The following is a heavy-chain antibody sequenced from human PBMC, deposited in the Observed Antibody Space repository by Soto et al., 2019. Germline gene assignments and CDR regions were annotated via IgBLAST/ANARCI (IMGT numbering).Heavy chain of an antibody. Sequence: PSETLSLTCTVSGGSLSSYYWSLIRRPPGMGLEWIASISYSGTTNYNSSLKSRVTISIDTSKNQFSLKFNSVTAADTAVYYCAREGYNFGPFDYWGQGALVTVS. CDR1: GGSLSSYY. D-gene: IGHD5-18*01. V-gene: IGHV4-59*01. CDR2: ISYSGTT. CDR3: AREGYNFGPFDY. J-gene: IGHJ4*02.